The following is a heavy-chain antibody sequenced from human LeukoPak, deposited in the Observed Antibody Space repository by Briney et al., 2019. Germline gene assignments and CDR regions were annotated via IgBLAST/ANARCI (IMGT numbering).Heavy chain of an antibody. CDR2: ISDTGGSR. J-gene: IGHJ4*02. CDR1: GFTFSSYA. CDR3: AKSRDNGSHTDDS. Sequence: GGSLRLSCAASGFTFSSYAMSWVRQAPGKGLEWVSVISDTGGSRDYADAVKGRFSISRDNSKNTVYLQVNSLRAEDTAVYYCAKSRDNGSHTDDSWGQGTLVTVSS. V-gene: IGHV3-23*01. D-gene: IGHD1-26*01.